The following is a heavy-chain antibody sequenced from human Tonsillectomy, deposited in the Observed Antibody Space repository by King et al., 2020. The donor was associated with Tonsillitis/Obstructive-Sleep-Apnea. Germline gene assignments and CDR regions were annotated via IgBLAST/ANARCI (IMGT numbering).Heavy chain of an antibody. CDR1: GFTFSSYA. J-gene: IGHJ4*02. D-gene: IGHD5-18*01. V-gene: IGHV3-30*04. Sequence: VQLVESGGGVVQPGRSLRLSCAASGFTFSSYAMHWVRQAPGKGLEWVAVISYDGSNKYYADSVKGRFTISRDNSKNTLYLQMNSMRAEDTAVYYCVRDGPYHAKYTAMPAARILFDYWGQGTLVTVSS. CDR2: ISYDGSNK. CDR3: VRDGPYHAKYTAMPAARILFDY.